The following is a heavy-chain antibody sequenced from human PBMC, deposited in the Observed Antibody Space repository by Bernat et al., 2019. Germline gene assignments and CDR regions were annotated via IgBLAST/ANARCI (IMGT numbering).Heavy chain of an antibody. CDR3: ARCGGNWGSPPVRTPNFDY. V-gene: IGHV3-21*01. Sequence: EVQLVESGGGLVKPGGSLRLSCAASGFTFSSYSMNWVRQAPGKGLEWVASISSSSSYIYYADSVKGRFTISRDNAKNSLYLQMNSLRAEDTAVYYCARCGGNWGSPPVRTPNFDYWGQGTLVTVSS. CDR2: ISSSSSYI. CDR1: GFTFSSYS. D-gene: IGHD7-27*01. J-gene: IGHJ4*02.